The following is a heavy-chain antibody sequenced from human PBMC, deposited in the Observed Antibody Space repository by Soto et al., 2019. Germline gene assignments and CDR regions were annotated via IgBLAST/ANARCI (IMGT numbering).Heavy chain of an antibody. CDR1: GGSINSYY. CDR3: ARGIYSNVGDTIWFDP. J-gene: IGHJ5*02. Sequence: SETLSLTCTVSGGSINSYYWSWIRQPAGKGLEWIGRIYTSGSTNYNPSLKSRVTMSVDTSKNRFSLKLSSVTAADTAVDYCARGIYSNVGDTIWFDPWGQGTLVTVSS. V-gene: IGHV4-4*07. D-gene: IGHD1-26*01. CDR2: IYTSGST.